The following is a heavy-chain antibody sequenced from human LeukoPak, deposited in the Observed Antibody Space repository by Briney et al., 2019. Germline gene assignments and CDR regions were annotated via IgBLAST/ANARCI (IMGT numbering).Heavy chain of an antibody. CDR3: ASRDHGDYGEEY. CDR2: IKQDGSEK. Sequence: GGSLRLSCAASGFTFSSYWMTWVRQAPGKGLEWVANIKQDGSEKYYVDSVKGRFTISRDNAKNSLSLQMTSLRAEDTAVYYCASRDHGDYGEEYWGQGTLVTVSS. D-gene: IGHD4-17*01. CDR1: GFTFSSYW. J-gene: IGHJ4*02. V-gene: IGHV3-7*01.